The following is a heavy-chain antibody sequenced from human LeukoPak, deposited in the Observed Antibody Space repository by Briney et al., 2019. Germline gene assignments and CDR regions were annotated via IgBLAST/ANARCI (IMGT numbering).Heavy chain of an antibody. Sequence: ASVKVSCEASGYTFSSYDIHWVRQATGQGLEWMGWMNPDSGNTGYAQNFQGRVSMTRNTYINTAYMELSSLRSEDTAVYFCARRWLVGGVNWFDPWGQGTLVTVSS. CDR3: ARRWLVGGVNWFDP. CDR1: GYTFSSYD. V-gene: IGHV1-8*01. D-gene: IGHD6-19*01. CDR2: MNPDSGNT. J-gene: IGHJ5*02.